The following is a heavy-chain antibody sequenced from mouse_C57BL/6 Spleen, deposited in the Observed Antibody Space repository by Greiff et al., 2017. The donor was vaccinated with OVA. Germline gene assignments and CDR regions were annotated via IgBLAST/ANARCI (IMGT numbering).Heavy chain of an antibody. CDR3: ARPGFYDGYFSWFAY. J-gene: IGHJ3*01. V-gene: IGHV5-17*01. Sequence: EVMLVESGGGLVKPGGSLKLSCAASGFTFSDYGMHWVRQAPEKGLEWVAYISSGSSTIYYADTVKGRFTISSDNAKNTLFRQMPSLRSEDTARYYCARPGFYDGYFSWFAYWGQGTLVTVSA. D-gene: IGHD2-3*01. CDR2: ISSGSSTI. CDR1: GFTFSDYG.